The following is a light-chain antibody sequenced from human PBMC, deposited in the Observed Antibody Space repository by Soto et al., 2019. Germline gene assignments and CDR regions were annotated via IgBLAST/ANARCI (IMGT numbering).Light chain of an antibody. CDR1: QNIYYN. CDR3: QQYNNWPFS. CDR2: DVS. Sequence: IVMTQSPATLSVSPGESATLSCRASQNIYYNFAWYQHRPGQAPRLLIYDVSSRATGVPSRFSGTGSETDFTLTISGLQSEDSAIYFCQQYNNWPFSFGQGTKVDI. V-gene: IGKV3-15*01. J-gene: IGKJ1*01.